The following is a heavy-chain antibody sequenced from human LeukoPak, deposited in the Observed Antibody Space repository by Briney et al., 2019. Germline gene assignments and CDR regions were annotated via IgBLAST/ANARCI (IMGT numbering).Heavy chain of an antibody. Sequence: GGSLRHSCAASGFTFSSYAMHWVRQAPGKGLEYVSAISSNGGNTYYANSVKGRFTISRDNSKNTLYLQMGSLRAEDMAVYYCARAPGNWYNLFDYWGQGTLVTVSS. V-gene: IGHV3-64*01. CDR2: ISSNGGNT. D-gene: IGHD1-14*01. J-gene: IGHJ4*02. CDR3: ARAPGNWYNLFDY. CDR1: GFTFSSYA.